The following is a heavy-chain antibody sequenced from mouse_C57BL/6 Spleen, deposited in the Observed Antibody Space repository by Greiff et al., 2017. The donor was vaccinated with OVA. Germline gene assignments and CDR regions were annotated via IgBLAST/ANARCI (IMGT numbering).Heavy chain of an antibody. CDR2: IYPGSGST. J-gene: IGHJ3*01. D-gene: IGHD2-5*01. CDR3: ARGDSNYEGFAY. V-gene: IGHV1-55*01. CDR1: GYTFTSYW. Sequence: VQLQQSGAELVKPGASVKMSCKASGYTFTSYWITWVKQRPGQGLEWIGDIYPGSGSTNYNEKFKSKATLTVDTSSSTAYMQLSSLTSEDSAVYYCARGDSNYEGFAYWGQGTLVTVSA.